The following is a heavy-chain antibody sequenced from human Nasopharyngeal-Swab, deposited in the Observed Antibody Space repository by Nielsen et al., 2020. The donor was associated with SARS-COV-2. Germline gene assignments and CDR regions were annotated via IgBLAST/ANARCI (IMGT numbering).Heavy chain of an antibody. CDR3: TSHEYCRGYCNNGGFDS. CDR1: AASIISSDHY. V-gene: IGHV4-39*01. CDR2: IYYSGTT. J-gene: IGHJ4*02. Sequence: SETLSLTCSVSAASIISSDHYWSWIRQPPGKGLEWIGSIYYSGTTSYNPSLKSRLTMSVDTSTNQFSLKVSSVTAADTAVYYCTSHEYCRGYCNNGGFDSWGQGTLVTVSS. D-gene: IGHD2-21*02.